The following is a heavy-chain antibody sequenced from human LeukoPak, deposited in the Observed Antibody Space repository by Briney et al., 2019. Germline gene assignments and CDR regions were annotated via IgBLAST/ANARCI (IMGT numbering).Heavy chain of an antibody. V-gene: IGHV4-39*07. D-gene: IGHD6-6*01. CDR2: IDDSGRT. CDR3: ARSSARGPTHFDY. CDR1: GDSISSSTSY. Sequence: SETLSLTCTVSGDSISSSTSYWGWIRQSPGKGLEWIGNIDDSGRTDYNPSLKSRVTISVDTSKNQFSLKLNSVTAADTAVYYCARSSARGPTHFDYWGQGTLVTVSS. J-gene: IGHJ4*02.